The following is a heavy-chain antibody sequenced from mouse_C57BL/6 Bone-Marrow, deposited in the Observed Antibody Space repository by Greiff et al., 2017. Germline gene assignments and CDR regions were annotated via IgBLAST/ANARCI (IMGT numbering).Heavy chain of an antibody. CDR3: ARDYGNLFAY. J-gene: IGHJ3*01. CDR2: IHPNSGST. Sequence: QVQLQQPGAELVKPGASVKLSCKASGYTFTSYWMHWVKQRPGQGLEWIGMIHPNSGSTNYNEKFKSKATLTVDTSSSTAYMQLSSLTSEDSAVYDCARDYGNLFAYWGQGTLVTVSA. V-gene: IGHV1-64*01. D-gene: IGHD2-1*01. CDR1: GYTFTSYW.